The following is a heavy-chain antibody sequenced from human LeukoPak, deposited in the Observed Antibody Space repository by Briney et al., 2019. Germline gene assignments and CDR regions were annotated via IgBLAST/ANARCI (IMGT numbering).Heavy chain of an antibody. D-gene: IGHD6-19*01. CDR2: IYYSGST. V-gene: IGHV4-59*01. J-gene: IGHJ5*02. CDR1: GGSISSYY. CDR3: ARKVAGTLYNWFDP. Sequence: PSETLSLTCTASGGSISSYYWSWIRQPPGKGLEWIGYIYYSGSTNYNPSLKSRVTISVDTSKNQFSLKLSSVTAADTAVYYCARKVAGTLYNWFDPWGQGTLVTVSS.